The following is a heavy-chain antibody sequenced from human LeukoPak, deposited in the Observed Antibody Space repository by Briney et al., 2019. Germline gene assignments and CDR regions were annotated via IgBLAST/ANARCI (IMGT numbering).Heavy chain of an antibody. CDR2: IYTSGST. D-gene: IGHD2-15*01. J-gene: IGHJ4*02. CDR3: ARNSCPSGSCYDNRGYFDY. V-gene: IGHV4-61*02. Sequence: PSETLSLTCTVSGGSISSGTYYWSWIRQPAGKGLEWIGRIYTSGSTNYNPSLKSRITISVDTSKNQFSLKLSSVTAADTAVYYCARNSCPSGSCYDNRGYFDYWGQGTLVTVSS. CDR1: GGSISSGTYY.